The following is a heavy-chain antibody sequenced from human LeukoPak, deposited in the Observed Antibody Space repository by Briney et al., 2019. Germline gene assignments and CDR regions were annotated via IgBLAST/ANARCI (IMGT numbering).Heavy chain of an antibody. J-gene: IGHJ4*02. Sequence: GGSLRLSCAASGFTVSSSYMSWVRQAPGKGLEWVSVIYSGGSTYYADSVKGRFTISRDNSKNTLYLQMNSLRAEDTAVYYCASAYSSSWYVFGYWGQGTLVTVSS. D-gene: IGHD6-13*01. CDR3: ASAYSSSWYVFGY. CDR2: IYSGGST. CDR1: GFTVSSSY. V-gene: IGHV3-53*01.